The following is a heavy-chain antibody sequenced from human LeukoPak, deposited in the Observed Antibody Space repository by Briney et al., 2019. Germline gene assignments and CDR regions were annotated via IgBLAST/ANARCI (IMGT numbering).Heavy chain of an antibody. CDR3: ARDYGDYGDLNWFDP. CDR2: INPNSGGT. V-gene: IGHV1-2*02. Sequence: GASVKVSCKASGYTFTGYYMHWVRQAPGQGLEWMGWINPNSGGTNYAQKFQGRVTMTRDTSISPAYMELSRLRSDDTAVYYCARDYGDYGDLNWFDPWGQGTLVTVSS. D-gene: IGHD4-17*01. CDR1: GYTFTGYY. J-gene: IGHJ5*02.